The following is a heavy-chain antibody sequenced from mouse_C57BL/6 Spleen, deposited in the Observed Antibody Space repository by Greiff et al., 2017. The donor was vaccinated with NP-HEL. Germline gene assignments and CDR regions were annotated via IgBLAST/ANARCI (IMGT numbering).Heavy chain of an antibody. J-gene: IGHJ3*01. CDR2: INPNNGGT. V-gene: IGHV1-22*01. D-gene: IGHD2-3*01. Sequence: VQLQQSGPELVKPGASVKMSCKASGYTFTDYNMHWVKQSHGKSLEWIGYINPNNGGTSYNQKFKGKATLTVNKSSSTAYMELRSLTSEDSAVYYCARRGAEDGYYGAWFAYWGQGTLVTVSA. CDR1: GYTFTDYN. CDR3: ARRGAEDGYYGAWFAY.